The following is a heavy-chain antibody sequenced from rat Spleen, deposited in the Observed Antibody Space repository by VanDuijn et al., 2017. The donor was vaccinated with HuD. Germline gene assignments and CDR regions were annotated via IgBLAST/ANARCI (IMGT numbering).Heavy chain of an antibody. Sequence: EVQLVESGGGLVQPGRSLKLSCAASGFIFSDYTMAWVRQAPKQGLEWVATIIYDGSRTYYRDSVKGRFTISRDNAKSTLYLQMDSLRSEDTATYYCASHYDGTYPFAYWGQGTLVTVSS. D-gene: IGHD1-12*02. CDR3: ASHYDGTYPFAY. CDR2: IIYDGSRT. J-gene: IGHJ3*01. CDR1: GFIFSDYT. V-gene: IGHV5-17*01.